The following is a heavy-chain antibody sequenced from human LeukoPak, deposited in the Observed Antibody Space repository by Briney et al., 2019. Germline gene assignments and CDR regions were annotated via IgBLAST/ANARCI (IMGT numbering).Heavy chain of an antibody. CDR2: INTDGTVT. CDR3: ATKQWLAPPPDS. V-gene: IGHV3-74*01. J-gene: IGHJ4*02. D-gene: IGHD6-19*01. CDR1: GFTFSKHW. Sequence: PGGSLRLSCAASGFTFSKHWKLWVRQAPGKGMESVSRINTDGTVTTYADSVKGRFTVSRDNADNTMFLQMNSVRDEDTAVYYCATKQWLAPPPDSWGQGTPVTVSS.